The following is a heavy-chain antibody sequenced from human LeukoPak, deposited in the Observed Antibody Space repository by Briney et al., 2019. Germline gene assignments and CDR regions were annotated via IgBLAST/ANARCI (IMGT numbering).Heavy chain of an antibody. D-gene: IGHD2/OR15-2a*01. CDR3: VRPAPLTLSAYDF. CDR2: ISGSGGST. V-gene: IGHV3-23*01. CDR1: GFTFSSYA. Sequence: GGSLRLSCAASGFTFSSYAMSWDRQAPGKGLEWVSAISGSGGSTYYADSVKGRFTISRDNSKNTLFLQMSSLRPEDTAVYYCVRPAPLTLSAYDFWGQGTLVTVSS. J-gene: IGHJ3*01.